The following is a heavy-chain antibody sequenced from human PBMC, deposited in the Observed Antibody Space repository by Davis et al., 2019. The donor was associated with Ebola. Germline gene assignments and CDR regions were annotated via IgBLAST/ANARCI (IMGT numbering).Heavy chain of an antibody. D-gene: IGHD5-18*01. CDR2: IRGDGGTI. CDR1: GFTFSSYA. CDR3: AKGRDRYGYGDFDY. J-gene: IGHJ4*02. V-gene: IGHV3-23*01. Sequence: PGGSLRLSCTASGFTFSSYAMSWVRQAPGKGLEWVSIIRGDGGTIYYADSVKGRFTIFRDKSKNTVYLQMNSLRGEDTAAYYCAKGRDRYGYGDFDYWGQGTLVTVSS.